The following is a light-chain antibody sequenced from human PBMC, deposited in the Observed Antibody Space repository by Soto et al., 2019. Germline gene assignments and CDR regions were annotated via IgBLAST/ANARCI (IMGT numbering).Light chain of an antibody. V-gene: IGKV1-5*01. Sequence: DIQMTQSSSTLSASVGDRVTITCRASQSIGSWLAWYQQKPGEAPKLLIYDASSLESGVPSRFSGSGSGTEFTLTISSLQPDDFATYYCQQYNSYWTFGQGTKVDIK. CDR3: QQYNSYWT. CDR2: DAS. CDR1: QSIGSW. J-gene: IGKJ1*01.